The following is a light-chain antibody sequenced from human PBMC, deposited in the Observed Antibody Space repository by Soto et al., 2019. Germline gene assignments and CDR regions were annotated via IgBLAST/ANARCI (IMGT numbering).Light chain of an antibody. V-gene: IGKV1-39*01. CDR2: AAS. J-gene: IGKJ1*01. CDR3: QQSYSTPRT. CDR1: QSISSY. Sequence: DIQMTQSPSSLSASVGDRVTIPCRASQSISSYLNWYQQKPGKAPNLLIYAASSLQSGVPPRFSGSGSGTDFTLTISSLQPEDFATYYCQQSYSTPRTFGQGTKVDIK.